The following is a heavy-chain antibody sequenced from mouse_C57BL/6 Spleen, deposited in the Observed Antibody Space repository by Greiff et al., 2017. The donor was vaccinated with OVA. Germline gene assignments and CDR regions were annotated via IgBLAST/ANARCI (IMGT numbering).Heavy chain of an antibody. CDR2: IDPANGNT. D-gene: IGHD1-1*01. J-gene: IGHJ2*01. Sequence: QLQQSVAELVRPGASVKLSCTASGFNIKNTYMHWVKQRPEQGLEWIGRIDPANGNTKYAPKFQGKATITADTSSNTAYLQLSSLTSEDTAIYYCAPYYYGSSYVGFDYWGQGTTLTVSS. CDR1: GFNIKNTY. CDR3: APYYYGSSYVGFDY. V-gene: IGHV14-3*01.